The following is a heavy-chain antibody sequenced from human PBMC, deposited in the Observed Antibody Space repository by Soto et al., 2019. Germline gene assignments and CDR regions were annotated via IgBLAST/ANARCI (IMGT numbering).Heavy chain of an antibody. CDR1: GYTFTSYG. CDR3: ARGYSSSWYTNWFDP. V-gene: IGHV1-18*01. D-gene: IGHD6-13*01. Sequence: ASVKVSCTASGYTFTSYGISWVRQAPGQGLEWMGWISAYNGNTNYAQKLQGRVTMTTDTSTSTAYMELRSLRSDDTAVYYCARGYSSSWYTNWFDPWGQGALVTVSS. J-gene: IGHJ5*02. CDR2: ISAYNGNT.